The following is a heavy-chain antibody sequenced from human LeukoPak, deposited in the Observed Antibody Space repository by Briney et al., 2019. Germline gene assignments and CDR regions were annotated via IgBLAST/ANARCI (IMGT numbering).Heavy chain of an antibody. CDR3: ARDPYSGSYYGRHFDY. CDR2: ISAYNGNT. Sequence: GASVKVSCKASGYTFTSYGISWVRQAPGQGLEWMGWISAYNGNTNYAQKLQGRVTMTTDTSTSTAYMELRSLRSDDTAVYYCARDPYSGSYYGRHFDYWGQGTLVTVSS. V-gene: IGHV1-18*01. D-gene: IGHD1-26*01. CDR1: GYTFTSYG. J-gene: IGHJ4*02.